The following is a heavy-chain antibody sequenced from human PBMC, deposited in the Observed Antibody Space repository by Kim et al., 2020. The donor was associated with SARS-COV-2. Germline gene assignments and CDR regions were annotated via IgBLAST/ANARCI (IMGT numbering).Heavy chain of an antibody. D-gene: IGHD2-15*01. CDR3: AKDFLGYIDAFDI. Sequence: YADSVKGRFTISRDNAKNSLYLQMNSLRAEDTALYYCAKDFLGYIDAFDIWGQGTMVTVSS. V-gene: IGHV3-9*01. J-gene: IGHJ3*02.